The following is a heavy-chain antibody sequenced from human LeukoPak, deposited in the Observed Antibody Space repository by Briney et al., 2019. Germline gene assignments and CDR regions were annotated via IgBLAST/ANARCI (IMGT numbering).Heavy chain of an antibody. CDR1: GFTFSSYW. CDR2: IKQGGSER. V-gene: IGHV3-7*04. J-gene: IGHJ3*02. CDR3: ARAKLGSTFFDI. Sequence: QPGGSQRLSCAASGFTFSSYWMTWVRQAPGKGLEWVANIKQGGSERYYVDSVKGRFTISRDNAKNSLYLQMNSLRAEDTAVYYCARAKLGSTFFDIWGQGTMITVSS. D-gene: IGHD7-27*01.